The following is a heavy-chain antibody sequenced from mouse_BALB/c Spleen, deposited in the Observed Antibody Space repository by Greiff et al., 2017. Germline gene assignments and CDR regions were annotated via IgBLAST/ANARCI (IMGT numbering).Heavy chain of an antibody. CDR2: ISSGGSYT. CDR3: ARQGGLLWYFDV. V-gene: IGHV5-6*01. J-gene: IGHJ1*01. D-gene: IGHD2-3*01. CDR1: GFTFSSYG. Sequence: EVQVVESGGDLVKPGGSLKLSCAASGFTFSSYGMSWVRQTPDKRLEWVATISSGGSYTYYPDSVKGRFTISRDNAKNTLYLQMSSLKSEDTAMYYCARQGGLLWYFDVWGAGTTVTVSS.